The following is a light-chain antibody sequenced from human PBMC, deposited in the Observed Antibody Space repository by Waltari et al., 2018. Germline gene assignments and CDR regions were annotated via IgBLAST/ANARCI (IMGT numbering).Light chain of an antibody. J-gene: IGLJ3*02. Sequence: QSALTQPASVSGSPGQSITISCTGTSSDIGTYNLVSWYQQHPGKAPKLIIYEDNKRPSGVSNRFSGSKSGNTASLTISGLQAEDESDYYCWSYAGSNTWVFGGGTKLTVL. V-gene: IGLV2-23*01. CDR3: WSYAGSNTWV. CDR2: EDN. CDR1: SSDIGTYNL.